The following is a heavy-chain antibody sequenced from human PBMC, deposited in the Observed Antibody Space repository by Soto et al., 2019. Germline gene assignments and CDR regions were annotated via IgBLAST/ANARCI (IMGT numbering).Heavy chain of an antibody. J-gene: IGHJ5*01. CDR2: ISGSGGST. D-gene: IGHD5-12*01. Sequence: EVQLLESGGGLVQPGGSLRLSCAASGFTFSSYAMSWVRQAPGKGLEWVSAISGSGGSTFYADSVKGRFTISRDTSQNTVFRQMNSLRAEDTAVYYCAKDRGRGYDWFDSWGQGTLVTVSS. CDR3: AKDRGRGYDWFDS. CDR1: GFTFSSYA. V-gene: IGHV3-23*01.